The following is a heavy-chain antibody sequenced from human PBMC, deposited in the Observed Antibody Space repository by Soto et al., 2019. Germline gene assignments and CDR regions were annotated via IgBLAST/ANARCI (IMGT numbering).Heavy chain of an antibody. CDR1: GFILPNAW. CDR2: IKSQTDGGAT. CDR3: VTDPIKLWPYDY. J-gene: IGHJ4*02. Sequence: GGSLRLSCEASGFILPNAWMSWVRQGPGKGLEWVARIKSQTDGGATDYAAAVKGRFTISRDDSKNTVYLQMDSLKSDDTAVYYCVTDPIKLWPYDYWGQGTLVTVSS. V-gene: IGHV3-15*01. D-gene: IGHD2-21*01.